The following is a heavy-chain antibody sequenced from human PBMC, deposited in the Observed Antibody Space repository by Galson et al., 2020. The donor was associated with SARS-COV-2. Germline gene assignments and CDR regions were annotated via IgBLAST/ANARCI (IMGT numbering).Heavy chain of an antibody. D-gene: IGHD6-19*01. J-gene: IGHJ4*02. CDR1: GFTFDDYA. CDR3: AKDIGYSSGLFDY. V-gene: IGHV3-9*01. Sequence: GGSLRLSCAASGFTFDDYAMHWVRQAPGKGLEWVSGISWNSGSIGYADSVKGRFTISRDNAKNSLYLQMNSPRAEDTALYYCAKDIGYSSGLFDYWGQGTLVTVSS. CDR2: ISWNSGSI.